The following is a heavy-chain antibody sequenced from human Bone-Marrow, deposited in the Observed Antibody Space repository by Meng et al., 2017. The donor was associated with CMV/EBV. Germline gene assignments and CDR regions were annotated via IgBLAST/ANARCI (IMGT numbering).Heavy chain of an antibody. V-gene: IGHV3-33*06. CDR2: IWYDGSNK. CDR3: AKDTVADYYYYYGMDV. D-gene: IGHD6-19*01. Sequence: GESLKISCAASGFTFSSYGMHWVRQAPGKGLEWVAVIWYDGSNKYYADSVKGRFTISRDNSKNTLYLQMNSLRAEDTAVYYCAKDTVADYYYYYGMDVWGQGTTVPVSS. J-gene: IGHJ6*02. CDR1: GFTFSSYG.